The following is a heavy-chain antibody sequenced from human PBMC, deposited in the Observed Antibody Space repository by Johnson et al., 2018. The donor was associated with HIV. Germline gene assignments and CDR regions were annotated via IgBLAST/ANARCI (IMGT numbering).Heavy chain of an antibody. Sequence: VQLVESGGGVVRPGGSLRLSCAASGFTFDDYGMSWVRQGPYVDSVKGRFTISRDNAKNSLYVQMNSLRADDTAVYYCARFCGGYCSSPHDAFDFWGQGTMVTVSP. CDR1: GFTFDDYG. D-gene: IGHD2-21*02. V-gene: IGHV3-20*04. J-gene: IGHJ3*01. CDR3: ARFCGGYCSSPHDAFDF.